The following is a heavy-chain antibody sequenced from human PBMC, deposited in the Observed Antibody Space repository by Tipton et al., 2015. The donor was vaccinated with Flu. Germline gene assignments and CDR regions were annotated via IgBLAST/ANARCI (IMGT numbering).Heavy chain of an antibody. CDR1: GGSISSYY. CDR2: IYTSGST. D-gene: IGHD3-22*01. Sequence: LRLSCTVSGGSISSYYWSWIRQPAGKGLEWIGHIYTSGSTNYNPSLKSRVTMSVDTSKNQFSLKLSSVTAADTAVYYCARSSPYYYDSSGYPNWFDPWGQGTLVTVSS. J-gene: IGHJ5*02. CDR3: ARSSPYYYDSSGYPNWFDP. V-gene: IGHV4-4*07.